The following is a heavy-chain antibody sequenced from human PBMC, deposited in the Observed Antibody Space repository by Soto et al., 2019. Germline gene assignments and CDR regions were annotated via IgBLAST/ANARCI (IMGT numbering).Heavy chain of an antibody. CDR3: ARDKYCSGGSCRKNWFDP. CDR2: IYDDGSA. CDR1: GVSISISY. J-gene: IGHJ5*02. V-gene: IGHV4-59*01. D-gene: IGHD2-15*01. Sequence: SDPLSLTCTVSGVSISISYWSWIRQPPGKGLEWLAYIYDDGSANYNPSLKSRATISLDMSKNQFSLKLTSVTAADTAVYYCARDKYCSGGSCRKNWFDPWGQGTLVTVSS.